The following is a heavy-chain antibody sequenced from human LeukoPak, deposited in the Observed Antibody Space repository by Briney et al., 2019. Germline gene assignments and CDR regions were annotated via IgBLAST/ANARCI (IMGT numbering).Heavy chain of an antibody. Sequence: PSETLSLTCTVSGYSISSGYYWGWIRQPPGKGLEWIGSIYHSGSTYYNPSLKSRVTISVDTSKNQFSLKLSSVTAADTAVYYCASTNYDFWSGYSHYYYYYYMDVWGKGTTVTVSS. CDR3: ASTNYDFWSGYSHYYYYYYMDV. CDR1: GYSISSGYY. J-gene: IGHJ6*03. CDR2: IYHSGST. V-gene: IGHV4-38-2*02. D-gene: IGHD3-3*01.